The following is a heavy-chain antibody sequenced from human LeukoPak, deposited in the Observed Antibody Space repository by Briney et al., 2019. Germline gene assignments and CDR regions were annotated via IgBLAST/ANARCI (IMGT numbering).Heavy chain of an antibody. Sequence: SEPLSLTRTLSGGSLCIGSYYTGSVRPPPGEGLGWIDHICSPGSPSCLPSLKSRVSISVDTSKIQYSLRLSSVTAADTAVYYCGRLPGDASGWYFDGWGQGTLVTVSS. CDR3: GRLPGDASGWYFDG. D-gene: IGHD6-19*01. CDR2: ICSPGSP. V-gene: IGHV4-39*01. CDR1: GGSLCIGSYY. J-gene: IGHJ4*02.